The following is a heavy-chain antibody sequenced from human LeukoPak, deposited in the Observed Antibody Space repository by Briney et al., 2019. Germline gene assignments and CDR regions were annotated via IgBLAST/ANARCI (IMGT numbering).Heavy chain of an antibody. CDR1: GYSISSGYY. V-gene: IGHV4-38-2*01. Sequence: SETLSLTCAVSGYSISSGYYWGWLRQPPGKGLEWIANIYHSGSTSYNSSLESRATISVDTSKNQFSLKLTSVTAADTAVYYCTRGTMVRGLSAYYFDYWGQGTLISVFS. J-gene: IGHJ4*02. D-gene: IGHD3-10*01. CDR3: TRGTMVRGLSAYYFDY. CDR2: IYHSGST.